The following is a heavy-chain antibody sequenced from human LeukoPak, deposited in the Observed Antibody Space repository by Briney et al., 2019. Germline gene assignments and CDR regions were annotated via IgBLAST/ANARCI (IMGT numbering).Heavy chain of an antibody. CDR3: ARLGPASSGWPESFDY. CDR1: GFTFSDYA. Sequence: GGSLRLSCAASGFTFSDYAMHWVRQAPGKGLEWVAVISKDGSDKYYPGSVRGRFTISRDNSKNTIYLQMNSLRVEDTAVYYCARLGPASSGWPESFDYWGQGTLVTVSS. CDR2: ISKDGSDK. V-gene: IGHV3-30-3*01. D-gene: IGHD6-19*01. J-gene: IGHJ4*02.